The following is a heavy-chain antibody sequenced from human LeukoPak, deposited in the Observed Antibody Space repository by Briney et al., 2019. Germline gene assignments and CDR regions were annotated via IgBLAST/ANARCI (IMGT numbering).Heavy chain of an antibody. J-gene: IGHJ4*02. CDR3: ARSNRRNWWVDYFDY. D-gene: IGHD2-8*02. V-gene: IGHV3-48*01. Sequence: PGGSLRLSCAASGFTFSSYSMNWVRQAPGKGLEWVSYISSSSSTIYYADSVKGRFTISRDNAKNSLYLQMNSLRAEDTAVYYCARSNRRNWWVDYFDYWGQGTLVTVSS. CDR2: ISSSSSTI. CDR1: GFTFSSYS.